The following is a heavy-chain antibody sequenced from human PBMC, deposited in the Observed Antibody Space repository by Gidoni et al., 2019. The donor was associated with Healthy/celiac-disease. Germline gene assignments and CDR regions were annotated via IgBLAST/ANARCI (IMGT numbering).Heavy chain of an antibody. V-gene: IGHV3-7*01. D-gene: IGHD1-26*01. CDR1: GFTFSRYW. J-gene: IGHJ4*02. CDR3: ARAPQDRDIVGATPFDY. Sequence: EVQLVESGGGLVQPGGSLRLSCAASGFTFSRYWMSWVRQAPGKGLEWVDNIKQDGSEKYYVDSVKGRFTISRDNAKNSLYLQMNSLRAEDTAVYYCARAPQDRDIVGATPFDYWGQGTLVTVSS. CDR2: IKQDGSEK.